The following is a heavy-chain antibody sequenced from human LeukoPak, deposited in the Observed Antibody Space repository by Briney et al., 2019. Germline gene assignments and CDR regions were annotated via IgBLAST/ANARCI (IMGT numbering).Heavy chain of an antibody. CDR1: GFTFSSYA. J-gene: IGHJ5*02. D-gene: IGHD3-3*01. CDR2: ISGSGGST. Sequence: GGSLRLSCAASGFTFSSYAMSWVRQAPGKGLEWVSAISGSGGSTYYADSVKGRFTISRDNSKNTLYLQMNSLRAEDTAVYYCARDRVDFGVVRWFDPWGQGTLVTVSS. V-gene: IGHV3-23*01. CDR3: ARDRVDFGVVRWFDP.